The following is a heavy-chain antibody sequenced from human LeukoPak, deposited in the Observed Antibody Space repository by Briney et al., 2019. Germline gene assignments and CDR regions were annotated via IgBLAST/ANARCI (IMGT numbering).Heavy chain of an antibody. CDR1: GFSFSSHG. D-gene: IGHD2-2*01. V-gene: IGHV3-30*18. Sequence: GGSLRLSCEVSGFSFSSHGIHWVRQTPGKGLEWLAMISHDGRLKYYGDAVKGRFTISRDDSKNTVHLQMNSLRTEDTAVYYCAKDMRAVSFQIEYWGQGTSVTVSS. J-gene: IGHJ4*02. CDR2: ISHDGRLK. CDR3: AKDMRAVSFQIEY.